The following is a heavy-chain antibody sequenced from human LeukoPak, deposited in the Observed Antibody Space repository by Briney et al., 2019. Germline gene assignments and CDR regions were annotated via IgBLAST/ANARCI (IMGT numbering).Heavy chain of an antibody. CDR1: GYTFTRYG. CDR2: IRAYNGKT. Sequence: ASVKVSCKASGYTFTRYGIRWVRQAPGQGLERMGWIRAYNGKTNYAQKLQGRVTMPTDTSTSTAYMELRSLRSDDTAVYYCARVGDGDYGRVYFGYWGQGTLVTVSS. D-gene: IGHD4-17*01. V-gene: IGHV1-18*01. J-gene: IGHJ4*02. CDR3: ARVGDGDYGRVYFGY.